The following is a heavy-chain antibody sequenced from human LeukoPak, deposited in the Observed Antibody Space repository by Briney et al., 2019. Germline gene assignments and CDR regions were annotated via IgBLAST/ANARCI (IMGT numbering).Heavy chain of an antibody. V-gene: IGHV7-4-1*02. J-gene: IGHJ4*02. CDR1: GYTFTNYA. Sequence: ASVKVSCKASGYTFTNYAVHWVRQAPGQGLEWMGWINTNTGNPTYAQGFTGRFVFSLDTSVSTAYLQISSLKAEDTAVYYCARGITEGVKSPGIAVAGTEWGQGTLVTVSS. CDR2: INTNTGNP. D-gene: IGHD6-19*01. CDR3: ARGITEGVKSPGIAVAGTE.